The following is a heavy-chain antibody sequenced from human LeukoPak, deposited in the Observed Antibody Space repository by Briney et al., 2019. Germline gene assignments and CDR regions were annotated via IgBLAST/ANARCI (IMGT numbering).Heavy chain of an antibody. CDR2: INPNSGGT. Sequence: GASVKVSCKASGYTFTGYYMHWVRQAPGQGLEWMGWINPNSGGTNYAQKFQGRVTMTRDTSISTAYMELSRLRSDDTAVYYCARARRYCSGGSCYQVNWFDPWGQGTLVTVSS. V-gene: IGHV1-2*02. D-gene: IGHD2-15*01. CDR1: GYTFTGYY. CDR3: ARARRYCSGGSCYQVNWFDP. J-gene: IGHJ5*02.